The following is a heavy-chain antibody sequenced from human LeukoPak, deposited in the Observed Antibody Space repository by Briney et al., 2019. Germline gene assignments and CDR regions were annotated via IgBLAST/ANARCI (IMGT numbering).Heavy chain of an antibody. CDR1: GGTFSSYA. J-gene: IGHJ5*02. CDR2: IIPIFGTA. V-gene: IGHV1-69*05. D-gene: IGHD3-10*01. CDR3: ARGYGSGSPGWFDP. Sequence: GASVKVSCKASGGTFSSYAIIWVRQAPGQGLEWMGGIIPIFGTANYAQKFQGRVTITTDESTSTAYMELSSLRSEDTAVYYCARGYGSGSPGWFDPWGQGTLVTVSS.